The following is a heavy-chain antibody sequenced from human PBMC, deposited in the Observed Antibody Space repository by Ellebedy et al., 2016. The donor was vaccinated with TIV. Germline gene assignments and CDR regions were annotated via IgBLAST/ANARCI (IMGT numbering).Heavy chain of an antibody. J-gene: IGHJ4*02. Sequence: GESLKISCATSGFIFTSYSMHWVRQAPGKGLDWVSSISSTGYYIYYAASVMGRFTISRDDAKKSLFLQMDSLRAEDTGVYYCAADASLVHWGQGALVTVSS. V-gene: IGHV3-21*01. CDR1: GFIFTSYS. CDR3: AADASLVH. D-gene: IGHD2-8*02. CDR2: ISSTGYYI.